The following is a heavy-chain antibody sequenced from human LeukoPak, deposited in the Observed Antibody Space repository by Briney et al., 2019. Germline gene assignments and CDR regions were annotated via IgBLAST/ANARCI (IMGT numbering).Heavy chain of an antibody. Sequence: GGSLRLSCAASGFTFSSYGMHWVRQAPGKGLEWVAVISYDGSNKYYADSVKGRFTISRDNSKNTLYLQMNSLRAEDTAVYYCAKMSPATRQNYYCYYMDVWGKGTTVTVSS. CDR1: GFTFSSYG. CDR3: AKMSPATRQNYYCYYMDV. CDR2: ISYDGSNK. J-gene: IGHJ6*03. V-gene: IGHV3-30*18. D-gene: IGHD1-14*01.